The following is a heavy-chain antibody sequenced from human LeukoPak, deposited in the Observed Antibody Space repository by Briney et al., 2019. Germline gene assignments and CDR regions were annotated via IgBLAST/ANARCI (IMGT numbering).Heavy chain of an antibody. J-gene: IGHJ3*02. Sequence: GESLKISCKGSGFTFVNYWIVWVRQMPGKGLEWMGIIYPGDSDTRYNPSFQGQVTISADKSITTAYLQWSSLKASDTAIYYCATSWRGGYSYGYEAFDIWGQGTMVTVSS. CDR2: IYPGDSDT. D-gene: IGHD5-18*01. CDR3: ATSWRGGYSYGYEAFDI. V-gene: IGHV5-51*01. CDR1: GFTFVNYW.